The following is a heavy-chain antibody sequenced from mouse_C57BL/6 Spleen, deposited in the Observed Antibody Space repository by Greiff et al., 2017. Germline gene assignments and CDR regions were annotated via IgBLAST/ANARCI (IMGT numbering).Heavy chain of an antibody. Sequence: VQLQQPGTELVKPGASVKLSCKASGYTFTSYWMNWVKQRPGQGLEWIGNINPSNGGTNYNEKFKGKATLTVDKSSSTAYMQLRSLTSEDSAVYYCAREGLRKYFDYWGQGTTLTVSA. V-gene: IGHV1-53*01. J-gene: IGHJ2*01. CDR2: INPSNGGT. CDR3: AREGLRKYFDY. CDR1: GYTFTSYW. D-gene: IGHD2-4*01.